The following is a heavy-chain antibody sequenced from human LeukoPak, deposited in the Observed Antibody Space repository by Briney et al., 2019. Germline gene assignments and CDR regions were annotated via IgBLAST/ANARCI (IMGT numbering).Heavy chain of an antibody. Sequence: SETLSLTCAVSGGSISSGGYSWSWIRQPPGKGLEWIGFFHDSESTNYNPSLKSRVSISLDTSKNQVSLWLSSVTAADTAVYYCARGDASGRPGIGFDFWGQGTLVTVSS. V-gene: IGHV4-61*08. D-gene: IGHD1-26*01. CDR1: GGSISSGGYS. J-gene: IGHJ4*02. CDR3: ARGDASGRPGIGFDF. CDR2: FHDSEST.